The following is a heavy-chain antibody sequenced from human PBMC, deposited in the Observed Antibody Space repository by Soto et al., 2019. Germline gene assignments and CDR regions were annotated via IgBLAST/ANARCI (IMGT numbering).Heavy chain of an antibody. V-gene: IGHV4-34*01. Sequence: SETLSLTCAVYGGSFSGYYLTWIRQPPGTGLEWIGEINHSGSTNYNPSLKSRVTISVDTSKNQFSLKLSSVTAADTAVYYCARDKGSSGWYEVYGMDVWGQGTTVTVSS. D-gene: IGHD6-19*01. CDR3: ARDKGSSGWYEVYGMDV. CDR2: INHSGST. J-gene: IGHJ6*02. CDR1: GGSFSGYY.